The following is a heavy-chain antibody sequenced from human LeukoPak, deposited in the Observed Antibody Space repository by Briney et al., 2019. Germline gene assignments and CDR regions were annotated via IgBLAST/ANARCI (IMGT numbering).Heavy chain of an antibody. CDR2: IYYSGST. D-gene: IGHD3-10*01. J-gene: IGHJ4*02. CDR1: GGSISSYY. CDR3: ARTYYGSGSYLRFELSRFDYTFDY. Sequence: SETLSLTCTVSGGSISSYYWSWIRQPAGKGLEWIGYIYYSGSTNYNPSLKSRVTISVDTSKNQFSLKLSSVTAADTAVYYCARTYYGSGSYLRFELSRFDYTFDYWGQGTLVTVSS. V-gene: IGHV4-59*12.